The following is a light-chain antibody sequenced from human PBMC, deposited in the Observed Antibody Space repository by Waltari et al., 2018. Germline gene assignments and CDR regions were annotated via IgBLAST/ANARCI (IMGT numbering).Light chain of an antibody. J-gene: IGKJ1*01. Sequence: EIVLTQSPGTLSLSPGERATLSCRASQSVSSSYSAWYQQKPGQAPRVLIQGASNRATGIPDRFSGSGSGTDFTLTISRLEPEDFAVYYCQQYGSSPWTFGQGTKVEIK. CDR2: GAS. V-gene: IGKV3-20*01. CDR3: QQYGSSPWT. CDR1: QSVSSSY.